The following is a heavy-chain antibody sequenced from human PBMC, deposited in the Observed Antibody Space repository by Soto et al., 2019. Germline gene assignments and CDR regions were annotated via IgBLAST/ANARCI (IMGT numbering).Heavy chain of an antibody. D-gene: IGHD4-17*01. CDR1: GYSFSNTW. Sequence: ESLKISCKGSGYSFSNTWINWVRQMPGKGLEWMGIIYPGNSETRYSPSFQGQVTLSADKSINTAYLQWSSLKASDTATYYCARPTTVTTYYYYGMDVWGQGTTVTVSS. CDR2: IYPGNSET. V-gene: IGHV5-51*01. CDR3: ARPTTVTTYYYYGMDV. J-gene: IGHJ6*02.